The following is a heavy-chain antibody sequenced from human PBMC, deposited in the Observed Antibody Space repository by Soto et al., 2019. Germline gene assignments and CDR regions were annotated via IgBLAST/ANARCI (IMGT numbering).Heavy chain of an antibody. CDR1: GGSIRNYF. V-gene: IGHV4-59*01. Sequence: EPLSLTSTESGGSIRNYFWTWIRQPPGKGLELIGYIHYSGTTSFFPSYNPSLRSRVTISEGTSKNQFSLKLLSVTTADTAVYFCAAGEASSRNLAPYYLDFWGQGTLVTVPS. CDR2: IHYSGTT. J-gene: IGHJ4*02. D-gene: IGHD6-13*01. CDR3: AAGEASSRNLAPYYLDF.